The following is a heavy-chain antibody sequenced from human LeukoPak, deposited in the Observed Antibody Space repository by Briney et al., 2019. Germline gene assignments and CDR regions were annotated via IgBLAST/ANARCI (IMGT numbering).Heavy chain of an antibody. CDR2: ISSDGSTT. J-gene: IGHJ4*02. V-gene: IGHV3-74*03. Sequence: GGSLRLSCAASGFSFSGSWMHWVRHAPGKGLVWVSLISSDGSTTTYADSVKGRFTISRDNAKNTVYLQMNSLRAEDTAVYYCARRSGSTFSYYFDYWGQGTLVTVSS. D-gene: IGHD3-10*01. CDR1: GFSFSGSW. CDR3: ARRSGSTFSYYFDY.